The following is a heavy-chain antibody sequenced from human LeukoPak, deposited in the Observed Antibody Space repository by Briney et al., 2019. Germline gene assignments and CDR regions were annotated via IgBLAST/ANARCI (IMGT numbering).Heavy chain of an antibody. CDR1: GGSISSYY. J-gene: IGHJ5*02. CDR3: ARDRRYCSGGSCYDWFDP. CDR2: IYYSGST. V-gene: IGHV4-59*01. D-gene: IGHD2-15*01. Sequence: PSETLSLTCTVSGGSISSYYWSWIRQPPGKGLEWIGYIYYSGSTNYNPSLKSRVTISVDTSKNQFSLKLISVTAADTAVYYCARDRRYCSGGSCYDWFDPWGQGTLVTVSS.